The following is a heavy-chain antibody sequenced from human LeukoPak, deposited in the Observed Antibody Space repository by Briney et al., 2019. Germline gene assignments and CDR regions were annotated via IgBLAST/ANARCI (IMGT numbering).Heavy chain of an antibody. CDR3: TRDAIGDSTWPNY. D-gene: IGHD3-16*01. Sequence: ASVKASCKASGYTFTNYAMNWVRQAPGQGLEWMGWINTNTGNPTYAQGFTGRFVFSLDTSVSTAYLQISSLKAEDTAVYYCTRDAIGDSTWPNYWGQGTLFTVSS. J-gene: IGHJ4*02. V-gene: IGHV7-4-1*02. CDR2: INTNTGNP. CDR1: GYTFTNYA.